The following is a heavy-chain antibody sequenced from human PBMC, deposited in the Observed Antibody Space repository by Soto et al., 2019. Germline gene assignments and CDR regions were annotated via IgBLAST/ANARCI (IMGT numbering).Heavy chain of an antibody. Sequence: SVKVSCKASGGTFSSYAISWVRQAPGQGLEWMGGIIPIFGTANYAQKFQGRVTITADESTSTAYMELSSLRSEDTAVYYCARAAVAGFSDAFDIWGQGTMVTVSS. J-gene: IGHJ3*02. CDR1: GGTFSSYA. D-gene: IGHD6-19*01. V-gene: IGHV1-69*13. CDR2: IIPIFGTA. CDR3: ARAAVAGFSDAFDI.